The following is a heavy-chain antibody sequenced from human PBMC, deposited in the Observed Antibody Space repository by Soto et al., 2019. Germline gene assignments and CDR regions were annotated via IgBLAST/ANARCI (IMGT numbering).Heavy chain of an antibody. D-gene: IGHD1-26*01. Sequence: PSETLSLTCRISGGSVSVYYCSWIRQSTGQGLEWIGYIYASGSPYYNPSLRSRVTISADTSKNQISLKLTSPTAADTAVYYCARGVGSSPPQYWGRGTLVTVSS. CDR3: ARGVGSSPPQY. V-gene: IGHV4-59*02. CDR1: GGSVSVYY. J-gene: IGHJ4*02. CDR2: IYASGSP.